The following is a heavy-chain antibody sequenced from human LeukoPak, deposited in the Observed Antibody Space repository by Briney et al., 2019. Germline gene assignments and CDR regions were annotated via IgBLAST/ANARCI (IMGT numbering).Heavy chain of an antibody. V-gene: IGHV3-48*02. J-gene: IGHJ4*02. CDR3: ARDWGYGYSDQ. CDR2: ITYSSNTI. D-gene: IGHD4-4*01. CDR1: NFTFKAYN. Sequence: GGSLRLSCVAYNFTFKAYNMNRVRQAAGKGLEWISYITYSSNTISYADSVRGRFSVARDNDKDAVYLQLNSLTDEDTAIYYCARDWGYGYSDQWGQGTLVTVSS.